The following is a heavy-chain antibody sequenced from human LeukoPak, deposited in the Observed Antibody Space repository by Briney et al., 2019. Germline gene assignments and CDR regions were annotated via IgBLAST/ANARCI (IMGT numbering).Heavy chain of an antibody. V-gene: IGHV3-7*01. Sequence: GGSLRLSCAASGFTFSSYWMSWVRQAPGKGLEWVATIKQDGSEKYYVDSVEGRFTISRDNAKNSLYLQMNSLRVGDTAVYYCARAVDVVATTFECWGQGTLVTVSS. CDR3: ARAVDVVATTFEC. CDR1: GFTFSSYW. J-gene: IGHJ4*02. D-gene: IGHD5-12*01. CDR2: IKQDGSEK.